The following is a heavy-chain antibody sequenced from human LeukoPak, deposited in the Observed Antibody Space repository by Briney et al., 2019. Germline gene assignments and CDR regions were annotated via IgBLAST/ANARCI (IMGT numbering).Heavy chain of an antibody. CDR2: ISGSGGST. V-gene: IGHV3-23*01. Sequence: GGSLRLSCAASGFTFSSYGMSWVRQAPGKGLEWVSAISGSGGSTYYADSVKGRFTISRDNSKNTLYLQMNSLRAEDTAVYYCVVVARYYYYMDVWGKGTTVTISS. CDR3: VVVARYYYYMDV. D-gene: IGHD2-15*01. J-gene: IGHJ6*03. CDR1: GFTFSSYG.